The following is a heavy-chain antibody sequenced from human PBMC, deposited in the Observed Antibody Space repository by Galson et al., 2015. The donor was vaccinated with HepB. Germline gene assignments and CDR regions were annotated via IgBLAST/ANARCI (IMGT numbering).Heavy chain of an antibody. V-gene: IGHV1-69*13. CDR1: GGTFSSYA. J-gene: IGHJ2*01. CDR2: IIPIFGTA. CDR3: AREEYCSGGSCLAHWYFDL. D-gene: IGHD2-15*01. Sequence: SVKVSCKASGGTFSSYAISWVRQAPGQGLEWMGGIIPIFGTANYAQKFQGRVTITADESTSTAYVELSSLRSEDTAVYYCAREEYCSGGSCLAHWYFDLWGRGTLVTVSS.